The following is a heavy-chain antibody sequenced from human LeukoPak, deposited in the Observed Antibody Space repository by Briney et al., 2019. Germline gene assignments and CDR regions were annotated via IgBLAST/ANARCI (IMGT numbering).Heavy chain of an antibody. CDR2: ISSSSNYA. Sequence: GGSLRLSCAASGFTFSSYWMSWVRQAPGKGLEWVSYISSSSNYANYADSVKGRFTISRDNAKNSLYLQMDSLRAEDTAVYYCARYTRSDYVMDVWGQGTTVTVSS. CDR1: GFTFSSYW. V-gene: IGHV3-21*05. J-gene: IGHJ6*02. CDR3: ARYTRSDYVMDV.